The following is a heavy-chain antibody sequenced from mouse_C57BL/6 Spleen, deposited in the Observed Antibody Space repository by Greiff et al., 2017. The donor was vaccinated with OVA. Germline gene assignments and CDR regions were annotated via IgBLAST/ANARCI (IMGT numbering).Heavy chain of an antibody. D-gene: IGHD3-2*02. CDR3: ARTAQATHFDY. CDR1: GYSITSGYY. Sequence: EVQLQQSGPGLVKPSQSLSLTCSVTGYSITSGYYWNWIRQFPGNKLEWMGYISYDGSNNYNPSLKNRISITRDTSKNQFFLKLNSVTTEDTATYYCARTAQATHFDYWGQGTTLTVSS. CDR2: ISYDGSN. J-gene: IGHJ2*01. V-gene: IGHV3-6*01.